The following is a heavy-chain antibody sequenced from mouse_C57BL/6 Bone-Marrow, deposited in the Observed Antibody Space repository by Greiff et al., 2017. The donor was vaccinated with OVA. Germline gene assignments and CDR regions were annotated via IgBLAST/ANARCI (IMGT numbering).Heavy chain of an antibody. CDR1: GYSFTGYY. Sequence: EVQLKESGPELVKPGASVKISCKASGYSFTGYYMNWVKQSPEKSLEWIGVINPSTGGTTYNQKFKAKATLTVDKSSSTAYMQLKSLTSEDSAVYYCAREGGWLLLDYWGQGTTLTGSS. CDR2: INPSTGGT. CDR3: AREGGWLLLDY. J-gene: IGHJ2*01. D-gene: IGHD2-3*01. V-gene: IGHV1-42*01.